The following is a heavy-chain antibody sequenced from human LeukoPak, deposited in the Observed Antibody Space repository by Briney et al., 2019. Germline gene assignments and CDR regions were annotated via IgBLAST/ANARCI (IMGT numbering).Heavy chain of an antibody. Sequence: ASVKVSCKASGYSFTSYYMHWVRQAPGQGLEWMGIINPSVGSTSCAQKLQGRVTMTRDTSTSTVYMELSSLRSEDTAVYYCARVPLGGFGIDYWGQGTLVTVSS. V-gene: IGHV1-46*04. CDR2: INPSVGST. CDR3: ARVPLGGFGIDY. J-gene: IGHJ4*02. CDR1: GYSFTSYY. D-gene: IGHD2-15*01.